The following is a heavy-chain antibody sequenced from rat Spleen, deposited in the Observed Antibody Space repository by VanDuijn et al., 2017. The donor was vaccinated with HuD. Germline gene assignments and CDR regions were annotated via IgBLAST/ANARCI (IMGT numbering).Heavy chain of an antibody. J-gene: IGHJ4*01. V-gene: IGHV5-27*01. Sequence: RTYYPDSVRGRFTISRDNAKSTLYLQMDSLRSEDTATYYCTRGYDYTLDAWGQGTSVTVSS. CDR2: RT. D-gene: IGHD1-7*01. CDR3: TRGYDYTLDA.